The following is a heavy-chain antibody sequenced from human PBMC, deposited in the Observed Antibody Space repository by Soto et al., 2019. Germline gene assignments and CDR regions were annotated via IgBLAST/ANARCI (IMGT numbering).Heavy chain of an antibody. V-gene: IGHV3-23*01. Sequence: PGGSLRLSCAASGFTFRSYAMTWVRQAPGKGLEWVSAISDSGDSTYYADSVKGRFTISRDNSKNTLYLQMNSLRADDTAVYYCAKVMVKNWFDPWGQGTLVTVSS. CDR3: AKVMVKNWFDP. CDR2: ISDSGDST. D-gene: IGHD5-18*01. J-gene: IGHJ5*02. CDR1: GFTFRSYA.